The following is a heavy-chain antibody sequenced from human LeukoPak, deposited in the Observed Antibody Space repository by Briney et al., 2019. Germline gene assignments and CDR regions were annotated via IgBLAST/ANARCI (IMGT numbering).Heavy chain of an antibody. CDR1: GLTFGSYW. CDR3: ARQAAAGPVDY. J-gene: IGHJ4*02. CDR2: INSDGSST. D-gene: IGHD6-13*01. Sequence: GGSLRLSCAASGLTFGSYWMYWVRQAPGKGLEWVSHINSDGSSTSYADSVKGRFTISRDDAKNTLYLQMNSLRAEDTAVYYCARQAAAGPVDYWGQVTLVTVSS. V-gene: IGHV3-74*01.